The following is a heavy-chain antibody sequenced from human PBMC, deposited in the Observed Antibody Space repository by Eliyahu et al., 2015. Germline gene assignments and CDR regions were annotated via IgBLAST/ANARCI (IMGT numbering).Heavy chain of an antibody. V-gene: IGHV4-30-2*01. CDR1: GGSXSSGGYS. J-gene: IGHJ4*02. CDR3: ARGRGDGYNFPDY. D-gene: IGHD5-24*01. Sequence: QLQLQESGSGLVKPSQTLSLTCAVSGGSXSSGGYSWRWIRQPPGKGLEWIGYIXHSGSTYYNPSLKSRVTISVDRSKNQFSLKLSSVTAADTAVYYCARGRGDGYNFPDYWGQGTLVTVSS. CDR2: IXHSGST.